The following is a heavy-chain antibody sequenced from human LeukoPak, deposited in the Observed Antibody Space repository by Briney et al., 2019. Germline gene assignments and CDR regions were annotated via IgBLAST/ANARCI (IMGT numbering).Heavy chain of an antibody. J-gene: IGHJ4*02. CDR2: IIPKLGST. CDR1: GGTFSNSG. D-gene: IGHD2-2*01. Sequence: SVKVSCKASGGTFSNSGINWVRQAPGQGLQWMGGIIPKLGSTKYAREFQGRFTITADESTSTAYMELSSLRSEDTAVYYCTMRSSVPAGTDYFDYWGQGTLVTVSS. V-gene: IGHV1-69*01. CDR3: TMRSSVPAGTDYFDY.